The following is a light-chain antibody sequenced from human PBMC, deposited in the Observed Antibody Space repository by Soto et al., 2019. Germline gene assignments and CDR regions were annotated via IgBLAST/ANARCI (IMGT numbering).Light chain of an antibody. CDR3: SSYTSSSTPF. J-gene: IGLJ1*01. V-gene: IGLV2-14*02. Sequence: LTQPASVSGSPGQSIPISCTGTSSDVGSYNLVSWYQQHPGKAPKLMIYEVSNRPSEVSHLFSGSKSDNTPSLTISVLQSEDAADNYCSSYTSSSTPFFXTGTKLTVL. CDR2: EVS. CDR1: SSDVGSYNL.